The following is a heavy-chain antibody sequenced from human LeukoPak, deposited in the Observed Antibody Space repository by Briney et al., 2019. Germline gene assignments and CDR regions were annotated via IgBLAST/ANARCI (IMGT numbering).Heavy chain of an antibody. CDR3: AREGPNSSGLDY. Sequence: PSQTLSLTCTISGGSISSGSYFWSWIRQPAGKGLEWIGRIYTSGSTNYNPSLKSRVTISVDTSKNQFSLKLSSVTAADTAVYYCAREGPNSSGLDYWGQGTLVTASS. J-gene: IGHJ4*02. CDR1: GGSISSGSYF. V-gene: IGHV4-61*02. D-gene: IGHD3-22*01. CDR2: IYTSGST.